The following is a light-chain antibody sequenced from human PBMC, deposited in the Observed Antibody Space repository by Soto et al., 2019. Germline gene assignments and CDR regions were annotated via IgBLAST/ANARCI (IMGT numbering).Light chain of an antibody. V-gene: IGKV1D-12*01. CDR3: QHANSFPQT. CDR1: QAISTW. Sequence: DIQLTQSPSSVSPSVGDRVTITCRASQAISTWLAWYQQKPGKAPKLLIYAASNLQTGVPSRFSGSGSVTDFTLTISRLQTEDVATYYSQHANSFPQTFGQGTKVESK. J-gene: IGKJ1*01. CDR2: AAS.